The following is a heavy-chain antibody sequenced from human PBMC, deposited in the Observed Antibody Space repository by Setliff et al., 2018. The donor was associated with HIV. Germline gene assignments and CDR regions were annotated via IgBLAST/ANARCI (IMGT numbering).Heavy chain of an antibody. CDR1: GGSISSGSYY. Sequence: SETLSLTCTVSGGSISSGSYYWSWIRQSAGKGLEWIGHIYTTGSTNYNPSLKSRVTISADTSNNQFSLKLSSVTAADTAVYYCARGLGGWSVFDPWGQGTLVTVSS. V-gene: IGHV4-61*09. CDR3: ARGLGGWSVFDP. CDR2: IYTTGST. J-gene: IGHJ5*02.